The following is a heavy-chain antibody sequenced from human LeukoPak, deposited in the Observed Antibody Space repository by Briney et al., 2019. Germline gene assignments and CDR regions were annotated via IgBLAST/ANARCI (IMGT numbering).Heavy chain of an antibody. CDR2: IYNSGTI. V-gene: IGHV4-59*01. Sequence: SETLSLTCNVSGDSFSRYYWNWIRQPPGKRLEWIGCIYNSGTIKYNPSLRSRAAISIDTSKDQFSLKLSSVTAADTAVYYCARGGWNKFDYWGQGTLVTVSS. CDR1: GDSFSRYY. CDR3: ARGGWNKFDY. D-gene: IGHD3-22*01. J-gene: IGHJ4*02.